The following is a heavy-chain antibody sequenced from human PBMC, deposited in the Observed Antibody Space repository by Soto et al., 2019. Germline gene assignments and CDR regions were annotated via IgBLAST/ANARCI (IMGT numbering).Heavy chain of an antibody. CDR2: ITYDGSNQ. Sequence: LRLSCAASGFIFSSYTMHWVRQAPGKGLEWVGVITYDGSNQYYADSVKGRFTVSRDNSRNMLFLQMNSLRPDDTAVYYCARAPSGSYPEFDYWGQGTLVTVSS. V-gene: IGHV3-30-3*01. J-gene: IGHJ4*02. CDR3: ARAPSGSYPEFDY. CDR1: GFIFSSYT. D-gene: IGHD1-26*01.